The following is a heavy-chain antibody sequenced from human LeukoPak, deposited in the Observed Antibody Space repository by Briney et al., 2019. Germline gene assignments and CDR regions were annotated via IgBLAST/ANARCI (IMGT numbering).Heavy chain of an antibody. CDR1: GFTFSSYA. V-gene: IGHV3-30*04. J-gene: IGHJ4*02. D-gene: IGHD6-19*01. Sequence: GRSLRLSCAASGFTFSSYAMHWVRQAPGKGLEWVAVISYDGSNKYYADSVKGRFTISRDNSKNTLYLQMNSLRAEDTAVYYCAKARIAVAGSLDYWGQGTLVTVSS. CDR2: ISYDGSNK. CDR3: AKARIAVAGSLDY.